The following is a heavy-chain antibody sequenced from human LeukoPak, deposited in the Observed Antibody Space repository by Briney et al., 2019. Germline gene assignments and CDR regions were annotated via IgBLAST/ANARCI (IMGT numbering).Heavy chain of an antibody. Sequence: GGSLRLSCAASGFTFSSYGMSWVRQAPGKGLEWVSAISGSGGTTYYADSVKGRFTISRDNSKNTLHLQMNSLRAEDTAAYYCAKDESSNYYDSSGYNYWGQGTLVTVSS. CDR3: AKDESSNYYDSSGYNY. D-gene: IGHD3-22*01. V-gene: IGHV3-23*01. CDR2: ISGSGGTT. CDR1: GFTFSSYG. J-gene: IGHJ4*02.